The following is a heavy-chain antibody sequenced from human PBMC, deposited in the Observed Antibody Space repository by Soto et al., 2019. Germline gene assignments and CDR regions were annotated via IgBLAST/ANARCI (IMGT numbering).Heavy chain of an antibody. Sequence: GGSLRLSCAASGFTFSSYGMHWVRQAPGKGLEWVAVISYDGSNKYYADSVKGRFTISRDNSKNTLYLQMNSLRAEDTAVYYCAKDLEMAAAGTFDYWGQGTLVTVSS. CDR2: ISYDGSNK. CDR1: GFTFSSYG. J-gene: IGHJ4*02. V-gene: IGHV3-30*18. CDR3: AKDLEMAAAGTFDY. D-gene: IGHD6-13*01.